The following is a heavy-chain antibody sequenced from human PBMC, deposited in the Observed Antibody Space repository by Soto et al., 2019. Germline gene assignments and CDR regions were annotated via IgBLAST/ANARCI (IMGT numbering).Heavy chain of an antibody. J-gene: IGHJ6*03. Sequence: GGSLRLSCAASGFTFSSYAMSWVRQAPGKGLEWVSAISGSGGSTYYADSVKGRFTISRDNSKNTLYLQMNSLRAEDTAVYYFAKNRIEGRHSYYYYYMDVWGKGTTVTVAS. CDR1: GFTFSSYA. V-gene: IGHV3-23*01. CDR2: ISGSGGST. CDR3: AKNRIEGRHSYYYYYMDV. D-gene: IGHD6-6*01.